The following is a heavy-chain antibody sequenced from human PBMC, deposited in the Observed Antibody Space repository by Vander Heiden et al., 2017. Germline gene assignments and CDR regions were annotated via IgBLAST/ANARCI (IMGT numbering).Heavy chain of an antibody. J-gene: IGHJ4*02. V-gene: IGHV3-30*03. D-gene: IGHD1-20*01. Sequence: QVQLVAPGGGGVQPGWSLRLPCAASGLTFSNYGMHWVRQAPGKGLEWVTLISYDGSNKFYADSVKGRFTISRDKSRHTVYLQMNSLTAEDTAVYYCARGLTGTGDYWGQGTLVTVSS. CDR3: ARGLTGTGDY. CDR2: ISYDGSNK. CDR1: GLTFSNYG.